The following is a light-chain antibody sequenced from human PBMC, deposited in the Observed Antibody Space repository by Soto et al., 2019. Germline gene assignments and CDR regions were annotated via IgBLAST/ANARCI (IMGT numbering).Light chain of an antibody. CDR3: QQSYNTPYT. CDR2: AAS. Sequence: DIQLTQSPSSLSASVGDRFTITCRASQSITTYLNWYQQKPGKAPTVLIYAASSLQSGVPSRFSGSGSGTDFSLSISSLQPEDSATYYCQQSYNTPYTFGQGTKLEIK. V-gene: IGKV1-39*01. J-gene: IGKJ2*01. CDR1: QSITTY.